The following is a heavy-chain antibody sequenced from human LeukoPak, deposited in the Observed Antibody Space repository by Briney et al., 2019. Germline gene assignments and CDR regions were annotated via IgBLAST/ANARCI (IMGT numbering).Heavy chain of an antibody. V-gene: IGHV1-2*02. CDR2: INPDSGGT. CDR1: GYTFTDAY. CDR3: ARVKYRAAGDKQH. D-gene: IGHD6-13*01. Sequence: AAVKVSFKASGYTFTDAYIHWVRQAPGQGLEWMGWINPDSGGTNYAQKFQGRVTMTRDTSITTVYMELSSLRSDDTAVYYCARVKYRAAGDKQHWGRGTLVTVSS. J-gene: IGHJ1*01.